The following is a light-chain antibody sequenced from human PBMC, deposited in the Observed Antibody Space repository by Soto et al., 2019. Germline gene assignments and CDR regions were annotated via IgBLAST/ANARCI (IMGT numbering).Light chain of an antibody. CDR2: DAS. J-gene: IGKJ2*01. V-gene: IGKV3-11*01. CDR3: QQRSNWPPYT. CDR1: QSVCSY. Sequence: EIVLTQSPATLSLSPGERATLSCRASQSVCSYLAWYQQKPGQAPRLLIYDASNRATGIPARFSGSGSGTDFPLTISSLEPEDFAVYYCQQRSNWPPYTFGQGTKLEIK.